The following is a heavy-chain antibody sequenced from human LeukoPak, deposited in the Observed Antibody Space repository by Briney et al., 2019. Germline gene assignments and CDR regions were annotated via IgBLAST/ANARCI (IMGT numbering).Heavy chain of an antibody. CDR2: ISSDGSTT. D-gene: IGHD2-2*01. CDR3: TRGIAIIPAGVNGY. Sequence: GGSLRFSCAASGFTFSSYWMHWVRQAPGKGLVWVPHISSDGSTTSYADSVKGRFTISRDNAKNTLYLQMNSLRAEDTAVYYCTRGIAIIPAGVNGYWGQGTLVTVSS. J-gene: IGHJ4*02. CDR1: GFTFSSYW. V-gene: IGHV3-74*01.